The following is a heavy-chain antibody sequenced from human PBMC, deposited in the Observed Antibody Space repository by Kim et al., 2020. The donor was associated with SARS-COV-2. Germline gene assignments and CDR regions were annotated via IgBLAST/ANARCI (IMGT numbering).Heavy chain of an antibody. Sequence: ASVKVSCKASGYTFTSYDINWVRQATGQGLEWMGWMNPNSGNTGYAQKFQGRVTMTRNTSISTAYMELSSLRSEDTAVYYCARVGKFGTTKLYWYFDLWGRGTLVTVSS. CDR1: GYTFTSYD. V-gene: IGHV1-8*01. CDR2: MNPNSGNT. D-gene: IGHD4-4*01. CDR3: ARVGKFGTTKLYWYFDL. J-gene: IGHJ2*01.